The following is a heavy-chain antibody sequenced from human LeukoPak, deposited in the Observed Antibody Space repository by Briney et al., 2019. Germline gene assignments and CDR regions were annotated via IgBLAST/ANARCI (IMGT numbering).Heavy chain of an antibody. Sequence: GGSLRLSCAASGFTFSSYWMHWVRQAPGKGLVWVSRINTDGSSTSYADSVKGRFTISRDNAKNTLYLQMNSLRAEDTAVYYCARTEGYSYGFDYWGQGTLVTVSS. CDR1: GFTFSSYW. D-gene: IGHD5-18*01. CDR2: INTDGSST. J-gene: IGHJ4*02. CDR3: ARTEGYSYGFDY. V-gene: IGHV3-74*01.